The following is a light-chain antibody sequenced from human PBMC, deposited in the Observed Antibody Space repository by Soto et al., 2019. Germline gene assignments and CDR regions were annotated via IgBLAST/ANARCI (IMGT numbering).Light chain of an antibody. CDR3: GSWDGGLSVVL. CDR1: TSNIGNYY. J-gene: IGLJ2*01. V-gene: IGLV1-51*01. Sequence: QSALTQPPSISAAPGQTVTISCSGSTSNIGNYYVSWYQKLPGTAPKLLISDNDNRPSGIPDRFSGSKSGTSATLDITGLQTGDEADYYCGSWDGGLSVVLFGGGTKLTVL. CDR2: DND.